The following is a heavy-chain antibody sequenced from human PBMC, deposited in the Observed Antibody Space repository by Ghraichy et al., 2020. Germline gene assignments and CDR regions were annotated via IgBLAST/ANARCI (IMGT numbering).Heavy chain of an antibody. Sequence: GGSLRLSCAASGFPVSSNYMSWFRQAPGKSLEWVAVIYAGQNTYHADSVRGRFTISRDNSKNTVYLQMNSLRAEDTAVYYCAKELELKFRSASGIWCHGTMVTVSS. V-gene: IGHV3-53*01. CDR2: IYAGQNT. J-gene: IGHJ3*02. D-gene: IGHD3-10*01. CDR3: AKELELKFRSASGI. CDR1: GFPVSSNY.